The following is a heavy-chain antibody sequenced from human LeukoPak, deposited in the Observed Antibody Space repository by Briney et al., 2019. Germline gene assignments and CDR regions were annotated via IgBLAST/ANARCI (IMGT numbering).Heavy chain of an antibody. D-gene: IGHD2-2*02. CDR3: ARGLGDIVVVPAAIKMYYYYGMDV. CDR1: GFTFGKYW. CDR2: IWHDGSNK. J-gene: IGHJ6*02. Sequence: GGSLRLSCVASGFTFGKYWMSWVRQAPGKGLEWVAVIWHDGSNKYYGDSVKGRFTISRDNSKSTLYLQMNSLRAEDTAVYYCARGLGDIVVVPAAIKMYYYYGMDVWGQGTTVTVSS. V-gene: IGHV3-33*07.